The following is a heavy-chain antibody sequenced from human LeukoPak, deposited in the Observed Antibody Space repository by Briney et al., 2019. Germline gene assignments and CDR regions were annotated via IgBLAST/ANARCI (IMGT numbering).Heavy chain of an antibody. V-gene: IGHV3-23*01. D-gene: IGHD3-22*01. J-gene: IGHJ4*02. CDR1: GFTFSSYA. CDR2: ISGSGGTT. Sequence: GGSLRLSCVASGFTFSSYAMSWVRQAPGKGLEWVSSISGSGGTTFYADSVRGRFTISRDNSKNTLYLQMNSLRAEDTAVYYCAKDPYYDSSGYYSDYWGQGTLVTVSS. CDR3: AKDPYYDSSGYYSDY.